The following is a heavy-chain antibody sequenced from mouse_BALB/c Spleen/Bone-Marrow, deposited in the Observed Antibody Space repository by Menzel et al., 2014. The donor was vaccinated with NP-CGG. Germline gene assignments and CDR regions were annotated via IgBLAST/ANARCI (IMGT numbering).Heavy chain of an antibody. Sequence: VQLKESGPELVKPGASVKMSCKASGYTFTSYVMHWVKQKPGQGLEWIGYINPYNDGAKYNEKFKGKATLTSDKSSSTAYMELSSLTSEDSAVYYCARWDYGSSYPYWGQGTTLTVSS. J-gene: IGHJ2*01. CDR2: INPYNDGA. CDR1: GYTFTSYV. D-gene: IGHD1-1*01. V-gene: IGHV1-14*01. CDR3: ARWDYGSSYPY.